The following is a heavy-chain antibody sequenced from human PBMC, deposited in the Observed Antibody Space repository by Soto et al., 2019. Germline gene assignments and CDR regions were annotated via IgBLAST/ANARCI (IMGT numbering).Heavy chain of an antibody. Sequence: ASVKVSCKASGYTFTGYYMHWVRQAPGQGLEWMGWINPNSGGTNYAQKFQGRVTMTRDTSISTAYMELSRLRSDVTAVYYCARGYDSSGYPYYFDYWGQGTLVTVSS. D-gene: IGHD3-22*01. CDR2: INPNSGGT. J-gene: IGHJ4*02. V-gene: IGHV1-2*02. CDR3: ARGYDSSGYPYYFDY. CDR1: GYTFTGYY.